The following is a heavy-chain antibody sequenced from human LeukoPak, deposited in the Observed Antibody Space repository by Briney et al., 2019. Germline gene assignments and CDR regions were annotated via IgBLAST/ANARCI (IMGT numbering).Heavy chain of an antibody. J-gene: IGHJ4*02. D-gene: IGHD6-19*01. Sequence: PGGSLRLSCAASGFTLSSYSMNWDRQVPGKGLEWVSSLSSSGAYIYYADSVKGRFTISRDSADNSLYLQMDSLRVDDTAVYYCARDRLSSGWLTDFWGLGTLVTVSS. CDR1: GFTLSSYS. V-gene: IGHV3-21*01. CDR2: LSSSGAYI. CDR3: ARDRLSSGWLTDF.